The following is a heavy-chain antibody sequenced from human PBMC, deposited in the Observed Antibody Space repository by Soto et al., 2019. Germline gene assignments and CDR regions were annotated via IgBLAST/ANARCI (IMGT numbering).Heavy chain of an antibody. CDR3: ARHRPVYGIILTPGEFDY. Sequence: SETLSLTCTVSGGSISSSSYYWGWIRQPPGKGLEWIATMYNSGTTYYKPSLKSRVTMSVDTSNNEISVRLSSVTAADTAVYYCARHRPVYGIILTPGEFDYWGQGTLVTVSS. J-gene: IGHJ4*02. V-gene: IGHV4-39*01. CDR1: GGSISSSSYY. D-gene: IGHD1-20*01. CDR2: MYNSGTT.